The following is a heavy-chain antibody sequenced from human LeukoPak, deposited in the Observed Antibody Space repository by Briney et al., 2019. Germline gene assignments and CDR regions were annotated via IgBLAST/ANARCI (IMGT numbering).Heavy chain of an antibody. J-gene: IGHJ4*02. Sequence: GESLQISFQGSGYSFTSYWIGWVRPLPGKGLEWMGIIYPGDSDTRYSPSFQGQVTISADKSINTAYLQWSSLKASDTAMYYCARRRGAVTDNYFDYWGQGTLVTVSS. CDR3: ARRRGAVTDNYFDY. V-gene: IGHV5-51*01. CDR2: IYPGDSDT. CDR1: GYSFTSYW. D-gene: IGHD2-21*02.